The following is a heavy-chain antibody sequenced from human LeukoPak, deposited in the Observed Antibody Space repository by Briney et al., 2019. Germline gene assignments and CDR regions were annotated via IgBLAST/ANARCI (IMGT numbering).Heavy chain of an antibody. Sequence: PGGSLRLSCSASGFTFSSYAMHWVRQAPGKGLEDVSAISSNGGSTYYADSVKGRFTISRDNSKNTLCLQMSSLRAEDTAVYYCVKARDYVWGSYRAYWGQGALVTVSS. CDR2: ISSNGGST. V-gene: IGHV3-64D*09. D-gene: IGHD3-16*02. CDR3: VKARDYVWGSYRAY. J-gene: IGHJ4*02. CDR1: GFTFSSYA.